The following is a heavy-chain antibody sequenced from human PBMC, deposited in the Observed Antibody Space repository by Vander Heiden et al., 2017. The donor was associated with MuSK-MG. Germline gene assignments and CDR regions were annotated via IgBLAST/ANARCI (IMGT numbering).Heavy chain of an antibody. CDR2: IYSGGST. Sequence: EVQLVETGGGLIQPGGSLRLSCAASGFTVSSNYMSWVRQAPGKGLEWVSVIYSGGSTDYADSVKGRFTISRENSKTTLYLKMKSLRAEDTAVYYCARGYYMDVWCKGTTVTVSS. CDR3: ARGYYMDV. V-gene: IGHV3-53*02. CDR1: GFTVSSNY. J-gene: IGHJ6*03.